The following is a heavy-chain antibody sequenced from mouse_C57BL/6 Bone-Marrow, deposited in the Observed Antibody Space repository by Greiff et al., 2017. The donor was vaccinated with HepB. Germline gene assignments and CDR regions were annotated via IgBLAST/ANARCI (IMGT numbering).Heavy chain of an antibody. Sequence: DVKLVESGGGLVQPGGSLSLSCAASGFTFTDYYMSWVRQPPGKALEWLGFIRNKANGYTTEYSASVKGRFTISRDNSQSILYLQMNALRAEDSATYYCARSWGFTTVAFDYWGQGTTLTVSS. V-gene: IGHV7-3*01. J-gene: IGHJ2*01. D-gene: IGHD1-1*01. CDR2: IRNKANGYTT. CDR3: ARSWGFTTVAFDY. CDR1: GFTFTDYY.